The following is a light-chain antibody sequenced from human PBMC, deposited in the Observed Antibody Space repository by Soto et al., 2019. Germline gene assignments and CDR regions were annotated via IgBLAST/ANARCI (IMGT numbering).Light chain of an antibody. CDR2: GAS. Sequence: EIVLTQSPGTLSLSPGERATLSCRASQSVSSSYLGWYRQKPGQAPRLLIYGASRRATGIPDRFSGSGSGTDFTLTISRLEPEDFAVYYCQQYGSSPPFTFGQGTRLEIK. V-gene: IGKV3-20*01. CDR1: QSVSSSY. J-gene: IGKJ5*01. CDR3: QQYGSSPPFT.